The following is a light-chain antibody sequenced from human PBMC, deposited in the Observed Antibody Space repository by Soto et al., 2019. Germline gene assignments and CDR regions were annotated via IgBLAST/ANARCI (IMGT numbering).Light chain of an antibody. CDR2: GAS. CDR3: QQYGSSPQT. CDR1: QSVSSSY. J-gene: IGKJ1*01. Sequence: EIVLTQSPGTLSLSPGERATLSCRASQSVSSSYLAWYQQKPGQAPRLLIYGASSRATGIPDRFSGSGSGTDFTLTISRLEPEDFAVYYVQQYGSSPQTFGQGTKVDI. V-gene: IGKV3-20*01.